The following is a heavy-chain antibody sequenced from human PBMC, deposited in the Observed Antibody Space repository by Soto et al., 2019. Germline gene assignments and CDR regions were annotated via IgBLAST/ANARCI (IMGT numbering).Heavy chain of an antibody. CDR1: GGTFRTES. Sequence: QVHLVQSGAEVKKPGSSVKVSCKYSGGTFRTESINWVRQAPGQGPEGMGGILPFFGTADYAPRFQGRVTITADGATTTAYMELRSLTSQDTAVYFCARRHEYGGNSDAFDVWGQGTMVTVSS. CDR3: ARRHEYGGNSDAFDV. CDR2: ILPFFGTA. D-gene: IGHD4-17*01. V-gene: IGHV1-69*13. J-gene: IGHJ3*01.